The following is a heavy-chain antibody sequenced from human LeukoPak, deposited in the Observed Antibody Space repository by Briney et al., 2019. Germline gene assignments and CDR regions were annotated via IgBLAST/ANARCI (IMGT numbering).Heavy chain of an antibody. CDR2: IYCSGST. D-gene: IGHD3/OR15-3a*01. CDR1: GGSISSSSYY. V-gene: IGHV4-39*01. J-gene: IGHJ3*02. CDR3: ARRDYAFDI. Sequence: PSETLSLTCTVSGGSISSSSYYWGWIRRPPGKGLEWIGSIYCSGSTYYNPSLKSRVTISVDTSKNQFSLKLSSVTAADTAVYYCARRDYAFDIWGQGTIVTVSS.